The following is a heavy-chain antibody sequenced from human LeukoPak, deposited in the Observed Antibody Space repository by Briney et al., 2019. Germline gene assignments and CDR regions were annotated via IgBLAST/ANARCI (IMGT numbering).Heavy chain of an antibody. CDR3: ASGTGDGGSWFDP. D-gene: IGHD7-27*01. Sequence: GASVKVSCKASGGTLSSYAISWVRQAPGQGLEWMGGIIPIFGTANYAQKFQGRVTITTDESTSTAYMELSSLRSEDTAVYYCASGTGDGGSWFDPWGQGTLVTVSS. CDR1: GGTLSSYA. V-gene: IGHV1-69*05. J-gene: IGHJ5*02. CDR2: IIPIFGTA.